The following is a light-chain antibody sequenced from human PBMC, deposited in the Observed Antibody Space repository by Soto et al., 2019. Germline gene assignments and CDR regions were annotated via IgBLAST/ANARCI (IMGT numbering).Light chain of an antibody. CDR2: DAS. Sequence: EIVLSQSPATLSLSPGERATLSCRASQSVSSYLAWYQHKPGQAPRLLIYDASKRATGIPARFSGSGSGTEFTLTISSLQSEDFAVYYCQQYNVWPLTFGGGTKVEFK. V-gene: IGKV3-11*01. CDR3: QQYNVWPLT. CDR1: QSVSSY. J-gene: IGKJ4*01.